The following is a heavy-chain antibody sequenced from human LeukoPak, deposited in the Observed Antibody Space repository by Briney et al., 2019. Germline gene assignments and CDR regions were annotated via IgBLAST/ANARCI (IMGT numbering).Heavy chain of an antibody. CDR3: AKDTYYDILTGYQRAYYFDY. CDR1: GFTFSSYA. V-gene: IGHV3-23*01. Sequence: GRSLRLSCAASGFTFSSYAMSWVRQAPGKGLELDSAISGSGGSTYYADSVKGRFTISRDNSKNTLYLQMNSPRAEDTAVYYCAKDTYYDILTGYQRAYYFDYWGQGTLVTVSS. D-gene: IGHD3-9*01. CDR2: ISGSGGST. J-gene: IGHJ4*02.